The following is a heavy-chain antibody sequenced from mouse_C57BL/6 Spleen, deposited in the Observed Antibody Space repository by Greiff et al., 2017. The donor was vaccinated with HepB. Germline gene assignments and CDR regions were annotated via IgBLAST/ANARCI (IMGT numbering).Heavy chain of an antibody. CDR2: IHPNSGST. D-gene: IGHD2-4*01. CDR3: ARDPVYDYGFDY. Sequence: QVQLQQPGAELVKPGASVKLSCKASGYTFTSYWMHWVKQRPGQGLEWIGMIHPNSGSTNYNEKFKSKATLTVDKSSSTAYMQLSSLTSEDSAVYYCARDPVYDYGFDYWGQGTTLTVSS. V-gene: IGHV1-64*01. J-gene: IGHJ2*01. CDR1: GYTFTSYW.